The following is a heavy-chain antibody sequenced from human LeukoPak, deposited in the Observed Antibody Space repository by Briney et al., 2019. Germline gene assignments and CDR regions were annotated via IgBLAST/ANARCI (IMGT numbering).Heavy chain of an antibody. CDR3: AKGGRYIVVVPAAIHFDY. V-gene: IGHV3-30*02. D-gene: IGHD2-2*02. CDR1: GFTFSSYG. Sequence: GGSLRLSCAASGFTFSSYGMHWVRQAPGKGLEWVAFIRYDGSNKYYADSVKGRFTISRDNSKNTLYLQMNSLRAEDTAVYYCAKGGRYIVVVPAAIHFDYWGQGTLVTVSS. J-gene: IGHJ4*02. CDR2: IRYDGSNK.